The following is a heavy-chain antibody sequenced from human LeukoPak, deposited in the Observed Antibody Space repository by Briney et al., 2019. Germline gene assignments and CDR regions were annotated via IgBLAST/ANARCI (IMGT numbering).Heavy chain of an antibody. J-gene: IGHJ4*02. V-gene: IGHV3-30*03. Sequence: GGSLRLSCAASGFTFSSYGMHWVRQAPGKGLEWVAVISYDGSNKYYADSLKGRFTISRDNSKNTLYLQMSSLRTEDTAVYYRAALSGSYYVDTDYWGQGTLVTVSS. D-gene: IGHD1-26*01. CDR1: GFTFSSYG. CDR2: ISYDGSNK. CDR3: AALSGSYYVDTDY.